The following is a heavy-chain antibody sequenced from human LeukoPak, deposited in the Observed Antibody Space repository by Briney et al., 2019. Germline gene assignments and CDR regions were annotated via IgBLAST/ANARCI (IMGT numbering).Heavy chain of an antibody. J-gene: IGHJ6*02. CDR1: GFTVSRNY. CDR2: ISSGGNT. V-gene: IGHV3-53*05. D-gene: IGHD1-26*01. Sequence: GGSLRLSCAASGFTVSRNYMSWVRQAPGKGLEWVSVISSGGNTYYTDSVKGRFTISRDNSKNTLYLQMNSLRAEDTAVYYCAKDLLGGDSGSYYEVGELGMDVWGQGTTVTVSS. CDR3: AKDLLGGDSGSYYEVGELGMDV.